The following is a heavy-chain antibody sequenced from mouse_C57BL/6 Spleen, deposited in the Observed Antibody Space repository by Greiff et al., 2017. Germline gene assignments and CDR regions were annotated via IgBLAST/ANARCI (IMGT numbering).Heavy chain of an antibody. CDR2: ISYSGST. CDR3: ARAGTAQGGFAY. Sequence: EVKLMESGPGMVKPSQSLSLTCTVTGYSITSGYDWHWIRHFPGNKLEWMGYISYSGSTNYNPSLKSRISITHDTSKNHFFLKLNSVTTEDTATYYCARAGTAQGGFAYWGQGTLVTVSA. D-gene: IGHD3-2*02. CDR1: GYSITSGYD. V-gene: IGHV3-1*01. J-gene: IGHJ3*01.